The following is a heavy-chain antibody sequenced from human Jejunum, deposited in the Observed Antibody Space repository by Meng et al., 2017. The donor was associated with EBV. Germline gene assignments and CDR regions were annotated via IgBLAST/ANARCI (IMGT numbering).Heavy chain of an antibody. V-gene: IGHV3-74*01. CDR3: ARDLGSGNYYGY. CDR1: GFIFSSSW. Sequence: EVMLVEFGGGLVQLGGSLRLSVIASGFIFSSSWMHWVRQAPGKGLVWVSHINHEGSFTNYADSVKGRFTISRDDAKNTLYLQMNSLRAEDTAVYYCARDLGSGNYYGYWGQGTLVTVSS. CDR2: INHEGSFT. J-gene: IGHJ4*02. D-gene: IGHD3-10*01.